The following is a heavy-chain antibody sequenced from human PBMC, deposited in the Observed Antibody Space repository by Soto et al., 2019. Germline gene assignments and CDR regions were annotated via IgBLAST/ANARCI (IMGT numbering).Heavy chain of an antibody. CDR2: IYYSGST. J-gene: IGHJ4*02. CDR1: GGSISTYY. D-gene: IGHD3-10*01. V-gene: IGHV4-59*01. CDR3: ARGKFPFTFDY. Sequence: SETLSLTCTVSGGSISTYYWSWIRQPPGKGLEWIGCIYYSGSTNYNPSLKSRVTISEDASKNQFSLKLSSVAAADTAVYYCARGKFPFTFDYWGQGTLVTVSS.